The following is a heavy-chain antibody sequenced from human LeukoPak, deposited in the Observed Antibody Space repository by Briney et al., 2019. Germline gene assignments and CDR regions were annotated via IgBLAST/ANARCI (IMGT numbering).Heavy chain of an antibody. D-gene: IGHD6-19*01. CDR1: GGSISSYY. CDR2: IYYSGST. J-gene: IGHJ5*02. V-gene: IGHV4-59*08. Sequence: SETLSLTCTVSGGSISSYYWSWIRQPPGKGLEWIGYIYYSGSTNYNPSLKSRVTISVDTSKNQFSLKLSSVTAADTAVYYCARHQTESSGWSSNWFDPWGQGTLVTVSS. CDR3: ARHQTESSGWSSNWFDP.